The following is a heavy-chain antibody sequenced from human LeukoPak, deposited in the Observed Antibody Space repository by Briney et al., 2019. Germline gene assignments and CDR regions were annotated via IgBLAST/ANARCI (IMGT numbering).Heavy chain of an antibody. CDR3: ARGKYARSIVVVPAAYDY. Sequence: GGSLRLSCAASGFTFRSYAMNWVRQAPGKGLEWVSSISSSSSYIYYADSVKGRFTISRDNAKNSLYLQMNSLRAEDTAVYYCARGKYARSIVVVPAAYDYWGQGTLVTVSS. V-gene: IGHV3-21*01. D-gene: IGHD2-2*01. CDR1: GFTFRSYA. CDR2: ISSSSSYI. J-gene: IGHJ4*02.